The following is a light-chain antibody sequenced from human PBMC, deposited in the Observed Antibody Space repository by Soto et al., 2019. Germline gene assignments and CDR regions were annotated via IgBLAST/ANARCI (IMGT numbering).Light chain of an antibody. CDR1: QSVSSY. CDR2: DAS. J-gene: IGKJ1*01. V-gene: IGKV3-11*01. CDR3: HQRSSWPRGT. Sequence: EVVLTQFPATLSLSPGESATLSCRASQSVSSYLAWYQQKPGQGPRLLIYDASNRATGVSARFSGSGSGTDFTLTISRLEPEDFAVYYCHQRSSWPRGTFGQGTKVDIK.